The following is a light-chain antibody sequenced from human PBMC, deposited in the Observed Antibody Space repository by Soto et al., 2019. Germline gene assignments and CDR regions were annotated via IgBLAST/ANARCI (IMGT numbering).Light chain of an antibody. CDR1: QSVAGDY. CDR2: GAS. Sequence: ENVLTQSPGTLSLSPGERATLSCRAVQSVAGDYVAWYQQKPGLAPSLLIYGASRRATGIPDRFSGSESGTDFTLTISRLEPEYFAVYYCQQYGSSPWTSGQGTKVDIK. CDR3: QQYGSSPWT. J-gene: IGKJ1*01. V-gene: IGKV3-20*01.